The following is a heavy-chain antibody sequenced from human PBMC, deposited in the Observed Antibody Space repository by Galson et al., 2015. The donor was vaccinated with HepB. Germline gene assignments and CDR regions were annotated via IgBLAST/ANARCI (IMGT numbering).Heavy chain of an antibody. CDR3: TRGGVDMASRRVGAFDI. Sequence: SLRLSCAASGFTFSDHYMDWVRQTPGKGLEWVGRTRDKGNSYTTEYAASVKGRFSISRDDSRNSLFLQMNSLRTEDTGMYYCTRGGVDMASRRVGAFDIWGRGTMVTVSS. D-gene: IGHD5-24*01. J-gene: IGHJ3*02. CDR2: TRDKGNSYTT. CDR1: GFTFSDHY. V-gene: IGHV3-72*01.